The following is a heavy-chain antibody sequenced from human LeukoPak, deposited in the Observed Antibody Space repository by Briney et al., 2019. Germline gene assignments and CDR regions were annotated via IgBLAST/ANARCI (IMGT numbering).Heavy chain of an antibody. CDR1: GLTFSSYT. CDR2: ISAGGGNT. J-gene: IGHJ4*02. D-gene: IGHD1-26*01. CDR3: AVPQWELLN. V-gene: IGHV3-23*01. Sequence: QAGVSLRLSCAASGLTFSSYTMSWVRQAPGKGLEWVSAISAGGGNTYYADSVKGRFTISRDNSKNTLYLQMNSLRAEDTAVYSCAVPQWELLNWGQGTLVTVSS.